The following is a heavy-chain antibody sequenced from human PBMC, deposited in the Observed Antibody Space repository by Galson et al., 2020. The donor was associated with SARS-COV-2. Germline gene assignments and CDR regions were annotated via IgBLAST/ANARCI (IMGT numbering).Heavy chain of an antibody. CDR3: ARGDSGSYYDVFFDY. CDR2: IRSKTYGGTT. CDR1: GFTFSDHG. D-gene: IGHD1-26*01. V-gene: IGHV3-49*03. Sequence: GESLKISCTASGFTFSDHGMSWFRQAPGKGLEYISFIRSKTYGGTTEYAASVDGRFTISRDDSKSIAYLQMNSLKTEDTAVYYCARGDSGSYYDVFFDYWGQGTLVTVSS. J-gene: IGHJ4*02.